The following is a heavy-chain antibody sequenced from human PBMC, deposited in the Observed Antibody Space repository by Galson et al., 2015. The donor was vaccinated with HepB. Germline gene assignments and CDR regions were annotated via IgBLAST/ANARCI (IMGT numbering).Heavy chain of an antibody. CDR2: INHSGST. J-gene: IGHJ5*02. Sequence: ETLSLTCAVYGGSFSGYYWSWIRQPPGKGLEWIGEINHSGSTNYNPSLKSRVTISVDTSKNQFSLKLSSVTAADTAVYYCARVITIFGVVPHLGWFDPWGQGTLVTVSS. D-gene: IGHD3-3*01. CDR3: ARVITIFGVVPHLGWFDP. V-gene: IGHV4-34*01. CDR1: GGSFSGYY.